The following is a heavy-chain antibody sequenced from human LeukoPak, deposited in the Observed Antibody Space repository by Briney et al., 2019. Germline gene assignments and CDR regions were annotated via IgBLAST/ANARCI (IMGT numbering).Heavy chain of an antibody. Sequence: SETLSLTCTVSGGSISSYYWSWIRQPPGKGLEWIGYIYYSGSTNYNPSLKSRVTISVDTSKNQFSLKLSSVTAADTAVYYCARGGSLRFLEWLSKTTNWFDPWGQGTLVTVSS. CDR2: IYYSGST. CDR3: ARGGSLRFLEWLSKTTNWFDP. D-gene: IGHD3-3*01. J-gene: IGHJ5*02. V-gene: IGHV4-59*12. CDR1: GGSISSYY.